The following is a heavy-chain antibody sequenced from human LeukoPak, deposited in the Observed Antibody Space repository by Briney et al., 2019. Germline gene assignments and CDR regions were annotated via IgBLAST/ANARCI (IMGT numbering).Heavy chain of an antibody. CDR1: GFTFSSYG. CDR2: ISSSGSTI. J-gene: IGHJ4*02. Sequence: GGSLRLSCAASGFTFSSYGMHWVRQAPGKGLEWVSYISSSGSTIYYADSVKGRFTISRDNAKNSLYLQMNSLRVEDTAVYYCARDLTDYGDPGRYWGQGTLVTVSS. D-gene: IGHD4-17*01. CDR3: ARDLTDYGDPGRY. V-gene: IGHV3-48*04.